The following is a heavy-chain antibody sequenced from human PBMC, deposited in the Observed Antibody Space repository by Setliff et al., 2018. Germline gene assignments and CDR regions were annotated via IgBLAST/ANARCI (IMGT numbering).Heavy chain of an antibody. J-gene: IGHJ4*02. CDR2: IGAYTGNT. CDR3: SRLVRYCTTTTCQSVPGAEV. CDR1: GYTLINYG. V-gene: IGHV1-18*01. D-gene: IGHD2-8*01. Sequence: ASVKVSCKASGYTLINYGISWVRQAPGQGLEWMGWIGAYTGNTNCAQKFQGRVTMTTDTSTSTAYMELRSLRSDDTAVYYCSRLVRYCTTTTCQSVPGAEVWGQGTLVTVSS.